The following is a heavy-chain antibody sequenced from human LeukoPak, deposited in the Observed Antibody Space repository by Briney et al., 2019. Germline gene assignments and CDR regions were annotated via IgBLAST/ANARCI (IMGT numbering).Heavy chain of an antibody. Sequence: GGSLRLSCAASGFTFSSYWMSRVRQAPGKGLEWVASINHNGNVNYYVDSVKGRFTISRDNAKNSLYLQMSNLRAEDTAVYFCARGGGLDVWGQGATVTVSS. CDR1: GFTFSSYW. CDR2: INHNGNVN. D-gene: IGHD3-16*01. J-gene: IGHJ6*02. CDR3: ARGGGLDV. V-gene: IGHV3-7*03.